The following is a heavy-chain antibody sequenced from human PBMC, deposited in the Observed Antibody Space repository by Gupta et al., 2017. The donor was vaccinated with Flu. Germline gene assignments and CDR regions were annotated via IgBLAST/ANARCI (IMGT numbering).Heavy chain of an antibody. CDR2: TYCRSKWYN. V-gene: IGHV6-1*02. J-gene: IGHJ4*01. Sequence: QVQLQTAGPGLVKPSQTLSLTCAISADSASNQNGVAWHWIRQSPSRGLEWLGTTYCRSKWYNDYALSVKSRIAIKSDTSNNPFSLQLTAVIVEDADVYSYARGQYRGCDVGGHGALGT. D-gene: IGHD6-19*01. CDR1: ADSASNQNGVA. CDR3: ARGQYRGCDV.